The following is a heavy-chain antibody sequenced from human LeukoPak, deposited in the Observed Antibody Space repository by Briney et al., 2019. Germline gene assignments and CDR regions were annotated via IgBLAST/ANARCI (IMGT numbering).Heavy chain of an antibody. Sequence: WASVKVSCKASGYTFTSYDINWVRQATGQGLEWMGWMNPNSGNTGYAQKFQGRVTMTRNTSISTAYMELSSLRSEDTALYYCARGGLVRGTINSLIGFDIWGQGIMVTVSS. CDR2: MNPNSGNT. V-gene: IGHV1-8*01. J-gene: IGHJ3*02. D-gene: IGHD3-10*01. CDR1: GYTFTSYD. CDR3: ARGGLVRGTINSLIGFDI.